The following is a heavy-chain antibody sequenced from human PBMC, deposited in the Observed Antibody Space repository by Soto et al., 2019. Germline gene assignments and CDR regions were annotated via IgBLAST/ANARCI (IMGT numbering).Heavy chain of an antibody. CDR3: AKVYVITFGEPFDY. CDR2: ISGSGGST. D-gene: IGHD3-16*01. CDR1: GFTFSSYA. J-gene: IGHJ4*02. V-gene: IGHV3-23*01. Sequence: GGSLRLSCAASGFTFSSYAMSWVRQAPGKGLEWVSAISGSGGSTYYADSVKGRFTISRDNSKNTPYLQMNSLRAEDTAVYYCAKVYVITFGEPFDYWGQGTLVTVSS.